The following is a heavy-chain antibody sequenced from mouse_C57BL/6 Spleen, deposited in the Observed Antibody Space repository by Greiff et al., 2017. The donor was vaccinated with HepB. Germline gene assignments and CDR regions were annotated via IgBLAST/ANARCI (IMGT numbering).Heavy chain of an antibody. D-gene: IGHD1-1*01. V-gene: IGHV2-6*03. Sequence: VMLVESGPGLVAPSQSLSITCTVSGFSLTSYGVHWVRQPPGKGLEWLVVIWSDGSTTYNSALKSRLSISKDNSKSQVFLKMNSLQTDDTAMYYCARSSYYYGSSYAYYYAMDYWGQGTSVTVSS. CDR2: IWSDGST. CDR3: ARSSYYYGSSYAYYYAMDY. CDR1: GFSLTSYG. J-gene: IGHJ4*01.